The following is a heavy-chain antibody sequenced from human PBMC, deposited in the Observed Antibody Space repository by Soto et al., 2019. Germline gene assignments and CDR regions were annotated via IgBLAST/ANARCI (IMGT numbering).Heavy chain of an antibody. D-gene: IGHD1-26*01. V-gene: IGHV5-51*01. J-gene: IGHJ6*02. Sequence: GESLKISCKGSGYSFTSYWIGWVRQMPGKGLEWMGIIYPGDSDTRYSPSLQGQVTISADKSISTAYLQWSSLKASDTAMYYCARLGLVAGTNYYYYGMDVWGQGTTVTVSS. CDR1: GYSFTSYW. CDR3: ARLGLVAGTNYYYYGMDV. CDR2: IYPGDSDT.